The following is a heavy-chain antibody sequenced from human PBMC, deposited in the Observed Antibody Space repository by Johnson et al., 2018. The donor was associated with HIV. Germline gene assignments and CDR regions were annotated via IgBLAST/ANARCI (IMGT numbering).Heavy chain of an antibody. V-gene: IGHV3-30*03. CDR3: ARDHSSSWYRGFGGAFDI. D-gene: IGHD6-13*01. CDR2: ISYDGSNK. Sequence: QVQLVESGGGAVQPGRSLRLSCAASGFTFSSYGMHWVRQAPGKGLEWVAVISYDGSNKYYADSVKGRFTISRDNSKSTLYVQMNSLRVEDTAVYYCARDHSSSWYRGFGGAFDIWGQGTMVTVSS. CDR1: GFTFSSYG. J-gene: IGHJ3*02.